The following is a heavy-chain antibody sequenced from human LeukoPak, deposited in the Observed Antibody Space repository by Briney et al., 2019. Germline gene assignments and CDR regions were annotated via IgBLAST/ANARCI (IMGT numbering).Heavy chain of an antibody. CDR3: AKLITEHAFDI. CDR1: GFTFSSYA. J-gene: IGHJ3*02. V-gene: IGHV3-23*01. D-gene: IGHD3-16*01. Sequence: GGSLRLSCAASGFTFSSYAMSWGRQAPGKGLEWVSTINGGGVNTHYADSVGGRFTISRDNSKNTLYLQMNSLRAEDTAVYYCAKLITEHAFDIWGQGTMVTVSS. CDR2: INGGGVNT.